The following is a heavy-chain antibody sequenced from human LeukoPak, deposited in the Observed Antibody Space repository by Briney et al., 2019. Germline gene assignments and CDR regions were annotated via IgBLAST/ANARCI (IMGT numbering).Heavy chain of an antibody. CDR1: GGSVSSGTYY. CDR3: ATDRLYRGYSYGFDY. J-gene: IGHJ4*02. CDR2: MYYSGST. Sequence: SETLSLTCTVSGGSVSSGTYYWSWIRQPPGKGLEWIAYMYYSGSTNYNPSLKSRLTMSVDRSKNQFSLKLSSVTAADTAVYYCATDRLYRGYSYGFDYWGQGTLVTVSS. V-gene: IGHV4-61*01. D-gene: IGHD5-18*01.